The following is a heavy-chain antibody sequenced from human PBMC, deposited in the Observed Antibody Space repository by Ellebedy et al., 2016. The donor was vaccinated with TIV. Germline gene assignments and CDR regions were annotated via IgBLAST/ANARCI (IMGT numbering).Heavy chain of an antibody. D-gene: IGHD3-10*01. J-gene: IGHJ5*01. CDR3: ARWYGSGTYYLDP. Sequence: GESLKISCAASGFTFGCCAMGWVRQAPGKGLEWVAAIRNDGNNAYYADSVKGRFTISKENSKNTLYLQMNSLRAEDTALYYCARWYGSGTYYLDPWGQGTLVTVSS. CDR2: IRNDGNNA. V-gene: IGHV3-33*08. CDR1: GFTFGCCA.